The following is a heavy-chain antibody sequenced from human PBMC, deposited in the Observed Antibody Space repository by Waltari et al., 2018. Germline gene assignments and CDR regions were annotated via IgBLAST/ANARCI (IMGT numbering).Heavy chain of an antibody. CDR3: LGLRTVSLSKRWFGP. D-gene: IGHD1-26*01. CDR1: GDSISSSSHY. V-gene: IGHV4-39*02. J-gene: IGHJ5*02. Sequence: QLQLQESGPGQVKPSETLSLTCSVSGDSISSSSHYWGWVRQSPGKGLEWIGDIYYGGTTYHNPSLKNQVLISVATSTNDFYLNLASVTAADTAVYYCLGLRTVSLSKRWFGPWGPGTLVTVSA. CDR2: IYYGGTT.